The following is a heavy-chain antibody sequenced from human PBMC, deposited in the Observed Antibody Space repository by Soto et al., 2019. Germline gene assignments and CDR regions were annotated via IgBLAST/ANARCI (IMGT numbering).Heavy chain of an antibody. Sequence: ASVKVSCKASGYTFTSYGISWVRQAPGQGLEWMGWISAYNGNTNYAQKLQGRVTITTDTSTSTAYMELRSLRSDDTAVYYCARNARELLLPQNWGQGTLVTVSS. CDR3: ARNARELLLPQN. V-gene: IGHV1-18*01. D-gene: IGHD1-26*01. CDR2: ISAYNGNT. CDR1: GYTFTSYG. J-gene: IGHJ4*02.